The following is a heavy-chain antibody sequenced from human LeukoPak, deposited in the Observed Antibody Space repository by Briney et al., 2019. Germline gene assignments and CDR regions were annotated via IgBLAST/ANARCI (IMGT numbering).Heavy chain of an antibody. Sequence: GGSLRLSCAASGFTFSNYAMQWVRQTPGKGLQWVSGITEGDTRTYYTDSVQGRFTISRDNSKNTLYLQMNNLRAEDTAVYYCAKGNGDIVVVPAAMPLYYYYYYMDVWGKGTTVTVSS. CDR2: ITEGDTRT. V-gene: IGHV3-23*01. CDR3: AKGNGDIVVVPAAMPLYYYYYYMDV. CDR1: GFTFSNYA. D-gene: IGHD2-2*01. J-gene: IGHJ6*03.